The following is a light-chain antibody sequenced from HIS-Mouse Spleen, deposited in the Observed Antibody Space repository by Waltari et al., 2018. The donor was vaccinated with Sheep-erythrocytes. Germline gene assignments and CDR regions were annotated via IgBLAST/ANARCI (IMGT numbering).Light chain of an antibody. CDR2: HDS. V-gene: IGLV3-1*01. CDR1: KLGDKY. J-gene: IGLJ2*01. Sequence: SYELTQPPSVSVSPGQTASITRSGHKLGDKYACWYQQKPGQSPVLVIYHDSKRPSGIPERFSGSNSGNTATLTISGTQAMDEADYYCQAWDSSTGVVFGGGTKLTVL. CDR3: QAWDSSTGVV.